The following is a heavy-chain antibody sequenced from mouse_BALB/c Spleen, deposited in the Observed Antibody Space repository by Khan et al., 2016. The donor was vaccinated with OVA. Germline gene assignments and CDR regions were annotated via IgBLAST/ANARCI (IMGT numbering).Heavy chain of an antibody. J-gene: IGHJ2*01. CDR1: GYTFTSSV. Sequence: VQLQQPGPELVKPGASVKMSCTASGYTFTSSVIHWVRQKSGQGLDWIGYIYPFNDGTKYNEKFEGKATLTSDKSSSTAYTELSSLTSEYSAVYYCARNYRYDVYFDSWGQGTTLTVSS. CDR3: ARNYRYDVYFDS. CDR2: IYPFNDGT. V-gene: IGHV1S136*01. D-gene: IGHD2-14*01.